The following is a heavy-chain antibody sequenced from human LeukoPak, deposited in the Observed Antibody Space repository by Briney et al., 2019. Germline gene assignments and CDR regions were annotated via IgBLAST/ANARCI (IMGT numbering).Heavy chain of an antibody. CDR2: ISSSSSTI. CDR3: ARDFLTVKFDY. Sequence: PGGSLRLSCAASGFTFSSHSMNWVRQAPGKGLEWVSYISSSSSTIYYADSVKGRFTISRDNAKNSLYLQMNSLRAEDTAVYYCARDFLTVKFDYWGQGTLVTVSS. V-gene: IGHV3-48*04. D-gene: IGHD4-17*01. CDR1: GFTFSSHS. J-gene: IGHJ4*02.